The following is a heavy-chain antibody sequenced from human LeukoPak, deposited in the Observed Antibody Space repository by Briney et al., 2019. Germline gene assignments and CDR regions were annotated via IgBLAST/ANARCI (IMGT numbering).Heavy chain of an antibody. CDR3: ARATRTTTIAVAGRSDY. Sequence: ASVKVSCKASGYSFTSYGISWVRHAPGQGLEWMGWISAYNGNTNYAQKLQGRVTMTTDTSTSTAYMELRSLRSDDTAVYYGARATRTTTIAVAGRSDYWGQGTLVTVSS. J-gene: IGHJ4*02. CDR1: GYSFTSYG. D-gene: IGHD6-19*01. CDR2: ISAYNGNT. V-gene: IGHV1-18*01.